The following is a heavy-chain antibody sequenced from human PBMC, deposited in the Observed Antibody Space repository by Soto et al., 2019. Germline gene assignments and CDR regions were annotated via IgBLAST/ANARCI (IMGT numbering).Heavy chain of an antibody. V-gene: IGHV1-8*01. CDR1: GYTFTSYD. D-gene: IGHD2-2*01. CDR2: MNPNSGNT. CDR3: ATGSRYCSSTSCYAGAGY. J-gene: IGHJ4*02. Sequence: ASVKVSCKASGYTFTSYDINWVRQATGQGLEWMGWMNPNSGNTGYAQKFQGRVTMTRNTSISTAYMELSSLRSEDTAMYYCATGSRYCSSTSCYAGAGYWGQGTLVTVS.